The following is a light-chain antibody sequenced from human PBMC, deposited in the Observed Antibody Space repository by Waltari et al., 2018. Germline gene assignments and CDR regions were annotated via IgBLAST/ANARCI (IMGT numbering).Light chain of an antibody. J-gene: IGLJ2*01. V-gene: IGLV2-14*03. CDR2: YVS. CDR1: SSDIGGYHY. Sequence: QSALTQPASVSGSPGQSITLSCNGTSSDIGGYHYISWYQQVPDKAPKLIIYYVSNRPSGVSSRFSGSKSGNTASLTISGLQAEDEANYYCSSYIDSSTLELFGGGTSLTVL. CDR3: SSYIDSSTLEL.